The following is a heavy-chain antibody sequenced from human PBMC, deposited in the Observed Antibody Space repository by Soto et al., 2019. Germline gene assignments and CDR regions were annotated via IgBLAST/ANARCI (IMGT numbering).Heavy chain of an antibody. D-gene: IGHD2-2*01. J-gene: IGHJ3*02. CDR3: AKGNDIVVVPAAQWDPVRYDFWSAPEAFDI. Sequence: PGGSLRLSCAASGFTFSSYAMSWVRQAPGKGLEWVSAISGSGGSTYYADSVKGRFTISRDNSKNTLYLQMNSLRAEDTAVYYCAKGNDIVVVPAAQWDPVRYDFWSAPEAFDIWGQGTMVTVSS. CDR1: GFTFSSYA. V-gene: IGHV3-23*01. CDR2: ISGSGGST.